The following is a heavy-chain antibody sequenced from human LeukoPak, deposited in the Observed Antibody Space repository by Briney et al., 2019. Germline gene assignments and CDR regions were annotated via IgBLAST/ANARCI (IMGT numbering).Heavy chain of an antibody. D-gene: IGHD6-19*01. Sequence: ASVKVSCKASGYTFTSYGISWVRQAPGQGLEWMGWISAYNGNTNYAQKLQGRVTMTTDTSSSTAYMELRSLRSDDTAVYYCARVGGYSSGWYDNWFDPWGQGTLVTVSS. CDR2: ISAYNGNT. CDR3: ARVGGYSSGWYDNWFDP. CDR1: GYTFTSYG. V-gene: IGHV1-18*01. J-gene: IGHJ5*02.